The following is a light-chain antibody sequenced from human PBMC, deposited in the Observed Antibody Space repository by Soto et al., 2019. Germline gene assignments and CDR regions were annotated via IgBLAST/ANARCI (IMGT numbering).Light chain of an antibody. V-gene: IGKV1-6*01. CDR3: LQDFDYPWT. J-gene: IGKJ1*01. Sequence: IQMTQSPSSLSASVGDRVTITCRASQSISTFLNWYQQKPGKAPQLLIYAASTLQSGVPSRFSGSGSGTDFTLTISSLQPEDFATYYCLQDFDYPWTFGQGTKVDIK. CDR2: AAS. CDR1: QSISTF.